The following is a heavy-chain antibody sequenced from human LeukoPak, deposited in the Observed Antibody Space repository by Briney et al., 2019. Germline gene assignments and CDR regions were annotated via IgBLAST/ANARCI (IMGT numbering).Heavy chain of an antibody. V-gene: IGHV4-61*08. D-gene: IGHD3-10*01. CDR3: ARDIYGSGHGWFDV. CDR2: IHYTGST. Sequence: SETLSLTCSVSGGSVSSGGYHWSWIRQPPGKGLEWMGYIHYTGSTNYNPSLKSRVTISVDTSKRQLSLMLRSVTAADTAVYYCARDIYGSGHGWFDVWGQGTLVTVSS. CDR1: GGSVSSGGYH. J-gene: IGHJ5*02.